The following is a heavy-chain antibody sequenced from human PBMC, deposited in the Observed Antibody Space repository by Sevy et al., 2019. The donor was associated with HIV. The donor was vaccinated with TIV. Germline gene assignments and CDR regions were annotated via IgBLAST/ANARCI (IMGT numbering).Heavy chain of an antibody. CDR1: GYTFTGYY. D-gene: IGHD3-10*01. J-gene: IGHJ6*02. V-gene: IGHV1-2*02. CDR2: INPNSGGT. CDR3: ARQGVYQYGMDV. Sequence: ASVKVSCKASGYTFTGYYMHWVRQAPGQGLEWMGWINPNSGGTNYAQKFQGRVTMTRDTSISTAYMELSRLRSDDTAVYYCARQGVYQYGMDVWGQWTTVTVSS.